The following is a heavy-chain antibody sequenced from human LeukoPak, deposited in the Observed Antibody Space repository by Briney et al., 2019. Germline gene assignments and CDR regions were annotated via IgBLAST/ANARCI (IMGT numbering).Heavy chain of an antibody. Sequence: GGSLRLSCAASGFIFSSYAMSWVCQAPGKGLEWVSYGGSGGSTYYADSVKGRFTVSRDNSKSTLYLQMNSLRAEDTAVYYCARPRRPRYGDYEFDYWGQGTLVTVSS. V-gene: IGHV3-23*01. D-gene: IGHD4-17*01. CDR2: GGSGGST. CDR3: ARPRRPRYGDYEFDY. CDR1: GFIFSSYA. J-gene: IGHJ4*02.